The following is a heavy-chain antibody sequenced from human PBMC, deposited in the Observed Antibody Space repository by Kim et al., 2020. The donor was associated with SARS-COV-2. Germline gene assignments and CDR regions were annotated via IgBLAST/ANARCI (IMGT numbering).Heavy chain of an antibody. Sequence: SETLSLTCTVSGGSISSGGYYWSWIRQHPGKGLEWIGYIYYSGSTYYNPSLKSRVTISVDTSKNQFSLKLSSVTAADTAVYYCARDYLGGGSWYWFDPWGQGTLVTVSS. D-gene: IGHD1-26*01. V-gene: IGHV4-31*03. J-gene: IGHJ5*02. CDR1: GGSISSGGYY. CDR3: ARDYLGGGSWYWFDP. CDR2: IYYSGST.